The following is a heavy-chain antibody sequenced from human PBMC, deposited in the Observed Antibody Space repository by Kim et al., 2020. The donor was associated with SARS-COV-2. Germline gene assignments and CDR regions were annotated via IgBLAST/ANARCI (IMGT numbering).Heavy chain of an antibody. CDR1: GGSISSSDYY. D-gene: IGHD3-10*01. V-gene: IGHV4-39*07. CDR3: ARVYFFGSGSYSGWFDP. CDR2: IYYSGNT. Sequence: SETLSLTCTVSGGSISSSDYYWGWIRQPPGKGLEWIGSIYYSGNTYYNPSLKSRVTISVDTSKNHFSLKLSSVTAADTAVYYCARVYFFGSGSYSGWFDPWGQGTLVTVSS. J-gene: IGHJ5*02.